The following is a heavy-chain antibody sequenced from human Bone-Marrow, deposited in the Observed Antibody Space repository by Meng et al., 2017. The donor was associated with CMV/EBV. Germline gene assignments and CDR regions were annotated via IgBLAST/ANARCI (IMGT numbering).Heavy chain of an antibody. Sequence: QPELQGSGPGRVKPSETLPLTCPVPGGPISSNYYWGWIRQSPGKGLEWIGSLYYNGDTYYNPSLKSRVTLSVDTSKNQFSLKLNSVIAADTAVYYCAQRIYIDSYYFDSWGQGTLVTVSS. CDR1: GGPISSNYY. CDR2: LYYNGDT. J-gene: IGHJ4*02. CDR3: AQRIYIDSYYFDS. V-gene: IGHV4-39*07. D-gene: IGHD2/OR15-2a*01.